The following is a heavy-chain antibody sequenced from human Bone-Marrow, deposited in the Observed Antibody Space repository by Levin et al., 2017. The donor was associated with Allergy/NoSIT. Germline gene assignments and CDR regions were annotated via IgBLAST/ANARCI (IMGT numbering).Heavy chain of an antibody. J-gene: IGHJ4*02. CDR2: ISCNTGAT. V-gene: IGHV1-2*02. CDR3: AYQAVPGTGGGLNY. D-gene: IGHD6-19*01. Sequence: ASVKVSCKASGYTFTAHPMHWLRQAPGQGPECLGWISCNTGATNYAQKFRGRVTMTRDTSISTVYMELNTLTSDDTAVYYCAYQAVPGTGGGLNYWGQGTLVTISS. CDR1: GYTFTAHP.